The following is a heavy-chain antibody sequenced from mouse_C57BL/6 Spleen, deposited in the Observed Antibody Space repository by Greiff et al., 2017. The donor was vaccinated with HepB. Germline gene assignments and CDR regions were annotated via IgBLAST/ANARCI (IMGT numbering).Heavy chain of an antibody. CDR1: GFNFTSYC. D-gene: IGHD1-1*01. Sequence: QVQLQQPGAELVRPGASVKLSCTASGFNFTSYCMHWVKQRPIQGLEWIGKIDPSDGDTHYNPKFKGKATLTADTSSSTAYLQLSSLTSEDTAVYYCTRGDYYGSSAWFAYWGQGTLVTVSA. V-gene: IGHV1-52*01. CDR2: IDPSDGDT. J-gene: IGHJ3*01. CDR3: TRGDYYGSSAWFAY.